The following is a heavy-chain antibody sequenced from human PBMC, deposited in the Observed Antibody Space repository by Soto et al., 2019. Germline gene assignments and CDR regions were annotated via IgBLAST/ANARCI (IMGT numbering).Heavy chain of an antibody. Sequence: ASVKVSCKASGYTFTSYYMHWVRQAPGQGLEWMGIINPSGGSTSYAQKFQGRVTMTRDTSTSTVYMGLSSLRSEDTAVYYCTLGFGELSWPSLFDYWGQGTLVTVSS. CDR3: TLGFGELSWPSLFDY. J-gene: IGHJ4*02. D-gene: IGHD3-10*01. CDR2: INPSGGST. V-gene: IGHV1-46*03. CDR1: GYTFTSYY.